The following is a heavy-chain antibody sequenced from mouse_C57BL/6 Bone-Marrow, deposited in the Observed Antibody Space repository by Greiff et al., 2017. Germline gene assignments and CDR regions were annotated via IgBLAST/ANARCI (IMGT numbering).Heavy chain of an antibody. V-gene: IGHV1-69*01. J-gene: IGHJ2*01. CDR2: IDPSDSYT. D-gene: IGHD2-5*01. CDR3: ARRDYSNSYYFDY. Sequence: QVQLQQPGAELVMPGASVKLSCKASGYTFTSYWMHWVKQRPGQGLEWIGEIDPSDSYTNYNQKFKGKSTLTVDKSSSTAYVQLSSLTSEDSAVYYCARRDYSNSYYFDYWGQGTTLTVSS. CDR1: GYTFTSYW.